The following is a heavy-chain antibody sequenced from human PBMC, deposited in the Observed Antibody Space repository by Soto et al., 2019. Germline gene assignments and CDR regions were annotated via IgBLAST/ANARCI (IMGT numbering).Heavy chain of an antibody. CDR2: MNPNSGNT. CDR3: AREPLGAAAGDYYGMGV. Sequence: ASVKVSCKASGYTFTSYDINWVRQATGQGLEWMGWMNPNSGNTGYAQKFQGRVTMTRNTSISTAYMELSSLRSEDTAVYYCAREPLGAAAGDYYGMGVWGQGTTVTVSS. J-gene: IGHJ6*02. CDR1: GYTFTSYD. D-gene: IGHD6-13*01. V-gene: IGHV1-8*01.